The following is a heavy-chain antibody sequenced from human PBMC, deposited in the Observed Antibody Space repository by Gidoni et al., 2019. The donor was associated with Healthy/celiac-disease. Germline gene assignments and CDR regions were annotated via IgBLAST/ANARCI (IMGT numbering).Heavy chain of an antibody. CDR3: ARDMWELQGGAFDI. V-gene: IGHV3-74*01. CDR2: INSDGSST. CDR1: GFTFSRYW. J-gene: IGHJ3*02. D-gene: IGHD1-26*01. Sequence: EVQLVESGRGLAQPVVSLRLSCAASGFTFSRYWMHWVRQAPGKGRVWVSRINSDGSSTSYADSVKGRFTISRDNAKNTLYLQMNSLRAEDTAVDYCARDMWELQGGAFDIWGQGTMVTVSS.